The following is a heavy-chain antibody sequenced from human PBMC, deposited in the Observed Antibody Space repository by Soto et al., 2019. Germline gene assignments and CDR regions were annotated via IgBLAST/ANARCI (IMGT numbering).Heavy chain of an antibody. CDR3: AHRATMTIFGLIIDNGIWFDP. CDR1: GFSLSTSGAA. Sequence: QINLIESGPTLVKPTQTLTLTCTFSGFSLSTSGAAVGWVRQPPGRALEWLALIYWDGDKRYNASLGNRLTITKATSMNQVVLTLSNVASADTATYYCAHRATMTIFGLIIDNGIWFDPWGQGTRVIVSS. CDR2: IYWDGDK. V-gene: IGHV2-5*02. J-gene: IGHJ5*02. D-gene: IGHD3-3*01.